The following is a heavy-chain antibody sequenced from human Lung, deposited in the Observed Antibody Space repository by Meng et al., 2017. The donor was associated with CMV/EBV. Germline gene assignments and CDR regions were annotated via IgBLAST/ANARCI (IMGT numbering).Heavy chain of an antibody. CDR2: FFHSGDT. V-gene: IGHV4-39*01. CDR3: ARHLRGYSWPKTD. Sequence: SETLSLXCTVSDVSISNSSFFWCWIRQPPGKGLEWIGSFFHSGDTYSNPSLRSRVAISVDTSKNQISLRLNSVTATDTAVYYCARHLRGYSWPKTDWGQGTLVTVSS. J-gene: IGHJ4*02. CDR1: DVSISNSSFF. D-gene: IGHD1-26*01.